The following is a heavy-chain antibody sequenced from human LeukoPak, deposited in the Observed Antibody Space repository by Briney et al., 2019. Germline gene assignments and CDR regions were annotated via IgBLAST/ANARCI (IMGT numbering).Heavy chain of an antibody. D-gene: IGHD3-22*01. CDR2: ISGSGGST. CDR1: GFTFSSYA. CDR3: AKDPSYDSSGYYRGYFDY. V-gene: IGHV3-23*01. J-gene: IGHJ4*02. Sequence: HPGGSLRLSCAASGFTFSSYAISWVRQAPGKGLEWVSAISGSGGSTYYADSVKGRFTISRDNSKNTLYLQMNSLRAEDTAVYYCAKDPSYDSSGYYRGYFDYWGQGTLVTVSS.